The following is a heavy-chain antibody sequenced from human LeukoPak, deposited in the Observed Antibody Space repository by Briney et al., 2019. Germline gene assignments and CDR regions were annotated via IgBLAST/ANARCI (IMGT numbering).Heavy chain of an antibody. J-gene: IGHJ4*02. CDR3: ASDKGYSNNYFDY. CDR1: GGSISSSNW. D-gene: IGHD6-13*01. CDR2: IYLSGST. Sequence: SETLSLTCAVSGGSISSSNWWSWVRQPPGKGLEWIGEIYLSGSTYYNSSLKSRVTISVDTSKNQFSLKLSSMTAADTAVYYCASDKGYSNNYFDYWGQGTLVTVSS. V-gene: IGHV4-4*02.